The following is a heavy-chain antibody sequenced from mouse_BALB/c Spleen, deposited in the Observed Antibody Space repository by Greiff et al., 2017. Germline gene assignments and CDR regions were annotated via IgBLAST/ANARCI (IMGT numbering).Heavy chain of an antibody. D-gene: IGHD2-3*01. CDR3: ARSRDGYCFAY. J-gene: IGHJ3*01. CDR1: GFTFSSFG. V-gene: IGHV5-17*02. CDR2: ISSGSSTI. Sequence: EVKLMESGGGLVQPGGSRKLSCAASGFTFSSFGMHWVRQAPEKGLEWVAYISSGSSTIYYADTVKGRFTISRDNPKNTLFLQMTSLRSEDTAMYYCARSRDGYCFAYWGQGTLVTVSA.